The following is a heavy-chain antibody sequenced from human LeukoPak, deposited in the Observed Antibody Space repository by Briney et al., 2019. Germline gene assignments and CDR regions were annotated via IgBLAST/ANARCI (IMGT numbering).Heavy chain of an antibody. J-gene: IGHJ4*02. D-gene: IGHD3-10*01. V-gene: IGHV4-59*12. CDR3: ARYGPNYCGSGPY. CDR2: IYYSGST. Sequence: YPSETLSLTCTVSGGSISSYYWSWIRQPPGKGLEWIGYIYYSGSTNYNPSLKSRVTISVDTSKNQFSLKLSSVTAADTAVYYCARYGPNYCGSGPYWGQGTLVTVSS. CDR1: GGSISSYY.